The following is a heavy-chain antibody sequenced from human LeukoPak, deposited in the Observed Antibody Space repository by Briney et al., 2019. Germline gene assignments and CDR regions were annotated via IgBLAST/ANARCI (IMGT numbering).Heavy chain of an antibody. CDR2: ISGSGDST. D-gene: IGHD1-7*01. CDR1: GFTFSNYA. CDR3: AKVTWNSWNEDC. J-gene: IGHJ4*02. Sequence: GGSLRHSCEASGFTFSNYAMSWVRQAPGKGLGWVSAISGSGDSTYYADSVKGRFTISRDNSKNTLYLQMSSLRAEDTALYYCAKVTWNSWNEDCWGQGTLVTVSS. V-gene: IGHV3-23*01.